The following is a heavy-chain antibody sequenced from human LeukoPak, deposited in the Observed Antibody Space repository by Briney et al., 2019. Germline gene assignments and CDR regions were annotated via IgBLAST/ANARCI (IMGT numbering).Heavy chain of an antibody. J-gene: IGHJ4*02. Sequence: SETLSLTCTVSVGSISSGSYYWSWIRQPAGKGLEWIGRIYTSGSTNYNPSLKSRVTISVDTSKNQFSLKLSSVTAADTAVYYCARGFTHWGQGTLVTVSS. V-gene: IGHV4-61*02. CDR2: IYTSGST. CDR3: ARGFTH. CDR1: VGSISSGSYY. D-gene: IGHD3-16*01.